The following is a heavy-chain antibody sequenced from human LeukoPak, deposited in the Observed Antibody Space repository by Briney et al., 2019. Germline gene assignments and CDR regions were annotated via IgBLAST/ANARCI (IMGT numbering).Heavy chain of an antibody. CDR3: ARYGDYVRSAFDI. D-gene: IGHD4-17*01. V-gene: IGHV4-61*02. Sequence: SETLSLTCSVSGGSISSSSNYYWSWIRQPAGKGLEWIGRIYTSGSTNYNPSLKSRVTISVDTSKNQFSLKLSSVTAADTAVYYCARYGDYVRSAFDIWGQGTMVTVSS. CDR2: IYTSGST. J-gene: IGHJ3*02. CDR1: GGSISSSSNYY.